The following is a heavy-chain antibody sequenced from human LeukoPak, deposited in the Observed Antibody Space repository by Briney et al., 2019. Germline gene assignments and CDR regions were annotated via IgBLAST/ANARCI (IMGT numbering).Heavy chain of an antibody. Sequence: PSETLSLTCTVSGGSISSYYWSWIRQPAGKGLEWIGRIFTSGSTNSNPSLKSRVTMSVDTSKNQFSLKLSSVTAADTAVYYCAREPFMGSSFDYWGQGTLVAVSS. CDR1: GGSISSYY. J-gene: IGHJ4*02. V-gene: IGHV4-4*07. CDR3: AREPFMGSSFDY. D-gene: IGHD6-13*01. CDR2: IFTSGST.